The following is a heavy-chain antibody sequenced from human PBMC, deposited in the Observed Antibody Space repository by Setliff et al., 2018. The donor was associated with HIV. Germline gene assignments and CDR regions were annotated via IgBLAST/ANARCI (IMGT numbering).Heavy chain of an antibody. CDR3: ARDRDFQWLLQKDGMDV. CDR1: GFNFRNYG. J-gene: IGHJ6*02. Sequence: GGSLRLSCTASGFNFRNYGMHWVRQAPGKGLEWVAVIWYDESHTYYAESMKGRFTISRDNSKNTLYLQMDSLRVEGTALYYCARDRDFQWLLQKDGMDVWGQGTTVTVSS. CDR2: IWYDESHT. V-gene: IGHV3-33*01. D-gene: IGHD6-19*01.